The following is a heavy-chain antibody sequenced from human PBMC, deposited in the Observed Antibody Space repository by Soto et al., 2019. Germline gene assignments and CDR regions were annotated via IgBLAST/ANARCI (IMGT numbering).Heavy chain of an antibody. Sequence: KSSETLSLTCTVSGGSTSSDNYWSCIRQPPGKGLEWIGHIYYSGNTDYNPSLKSRLAISIDTSKNQFSLKLSSVTAADTAVYFCAREGGESSDGLYYFDSWGQGSLVTVS. CDR2: IYYSGNT. D-gene: IGHD3-16*01. CDR3: AREGGESSDGLYYFDS. CDR1: GGSTSSDNY. V-gene: IGHV4-30-4*01. J-gene: IGHJ4*02.